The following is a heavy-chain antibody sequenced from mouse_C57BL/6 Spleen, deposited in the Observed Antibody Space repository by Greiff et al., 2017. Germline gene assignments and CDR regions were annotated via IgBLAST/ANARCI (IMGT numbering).Heavy chain of an antibody. CDR3: ARGGGSSPWYFDV. CDR1: GYTFTSYG. J-gene: IGHJ1*03. D-gene: IGHD1-1*01. Sequence: QVQLQQSGAELARPGASVKLSCKASGYTFTSYGISWVKQRTGQGLEWIGEIYPRSGNTYYNEKFKGKGTLTADKSSSTAYMELRSLTSEDSAVYFCARGGGSSPWYFDVWGTGTTVTVSS. V-gene: IGHV1-81*01. CDR2: IYPRSGNT.